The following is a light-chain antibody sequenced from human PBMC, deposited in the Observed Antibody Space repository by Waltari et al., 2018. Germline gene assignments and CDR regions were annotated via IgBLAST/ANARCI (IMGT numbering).Light chain of an antibody. CDR1: QGIRND. Sequence: AIQMTQSPSSLSASVGDRVTITCRASQGIRNDLGWYQQKPGKPPNLLIYAESSLQSGVPSRFSGSGSGTDFTLTISSLQPEDFATYYCLQDYNYPLAFGQGTKLEIK. CDR3: LQDYNYPLA. V-gene: IGKV1-6*01. CDR2: AES. J-gene: IGKJ2*01.